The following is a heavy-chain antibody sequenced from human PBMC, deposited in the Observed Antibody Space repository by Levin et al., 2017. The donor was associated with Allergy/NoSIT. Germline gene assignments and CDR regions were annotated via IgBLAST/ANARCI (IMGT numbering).Heavy chain of an antibody. CDR1: GFTISSRY. Sequence: GASVKVSCAASGFTISSRYMTWVRQAPGKGLEWVSVIYGDGRTYYADSVRGRFTISRDSSKNTLYLQMNSLRGEDTAVYYCVRVDSSGYFFDYWGQGTLVTVSS. V-gene: IGHV3-53*01. J-gene: IGHJ4*02. CDR3: VRVDSSGYFFDY. CDR2: IYGDGRT. D-gene: IGHD3-22*01.